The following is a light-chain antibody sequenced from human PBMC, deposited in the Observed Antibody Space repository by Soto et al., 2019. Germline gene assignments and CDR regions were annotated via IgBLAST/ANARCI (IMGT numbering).Light chain of an antibody. CDR2: WAS. CDR1: QSVLYSSNNKNY. Sequence: ILLTHSPESLAVSLGERATINCKSSQSVLYSSNNKNYLAWYQQKPGQPPKLLIYWASTRESGVPDRFGGSGSGTDFTLTISSLQAEDVAVYYCQQYYSTLTWTFGQGTMVDIK. V-gene: IGKV4-1*01. CDR3: QQYYSTLTWT. J-gene: IGKJ1*01.